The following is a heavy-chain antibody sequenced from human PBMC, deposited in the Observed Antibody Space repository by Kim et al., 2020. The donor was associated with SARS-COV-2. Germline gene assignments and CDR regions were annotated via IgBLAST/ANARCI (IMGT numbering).Heavy chain of an antibody. D-gene: IGHD6-19*01. CDR1: GFTFSNYW. V-gene: IGHV3-74*01. Sequence: GGSLRLSCAASGFTFSNYWLHWVRQVPRKGLVWVSRIKTDGSRPTYADSVKGRFTISSDNAKNTLHLQMNSLRAEDTAVYYCARDPDTSGWSHFDYWGQGTLVTVSS. J-gene: IGHJ4*02. CDR2: IKTDGSRP. CDR3: ARDPDTSGWSHFDY.